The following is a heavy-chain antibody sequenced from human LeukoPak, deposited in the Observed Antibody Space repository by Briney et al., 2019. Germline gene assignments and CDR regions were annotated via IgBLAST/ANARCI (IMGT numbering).Heavy chain of an antibody. J-gene: IGHJ3*02. CDR2: ISSSGNTI. CDR3: ARGPSIAARYDAFDI. Sequence: GGSLRPSCAASEFTFTSYVLNWVRQAPGKGLEWVSYISSSGNTISYADSVKGRFTISRDNAKNSLYLQVISLRAEDTAVYYCARGPSIAARYDAFDIWGQGTMVTVSS. CDR1: EFTFTSYV. D-gene: IGHD6-6*01. V-gene: IGHV3-48*03.